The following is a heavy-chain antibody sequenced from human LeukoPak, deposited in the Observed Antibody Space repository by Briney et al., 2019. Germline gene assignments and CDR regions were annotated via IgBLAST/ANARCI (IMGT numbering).Heavy chain of an antibody. V-gene: IGHV4-34*01. CDR3: ARNSPVYWNFDL. J-gene: IGHJ2*01. CDR1: GGSFSGYY. D-gene: IGHD2/OR15-2a*01. Sequence: SETLSLTCAVYGGSFSGYYWSWIRQPPGKGLEWIGEINHSGSTNYNPSLKSRITISVDTSKNQFSLKLSSVTAADTAVYYCARNSPVYWNFDLWGRGTLVSVSS. CDR2: INHSGST.